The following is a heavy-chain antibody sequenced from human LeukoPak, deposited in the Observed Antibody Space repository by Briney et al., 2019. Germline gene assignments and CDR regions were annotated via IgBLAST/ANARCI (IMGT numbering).Heavy chain of an antibody. D-gene: IGHD3-10*01. V-gene: IGHV4-39*07. CDR1: GGSISSSSYY. CDR2: LYYSGST. CDR3: ARDYYGSGTYPWFDP. J-gene: IGHJ5*02. Sequence: SETLSLTCTVSGGSISSSSYYWGWIRQPPGKGLEWIGSLYYSGSTYYNPSLKSRVTISVDTSKNQFSLKLSSVTAADTAVYYCARDYYGSGTYPWFDPWGQGTLVTVSS.